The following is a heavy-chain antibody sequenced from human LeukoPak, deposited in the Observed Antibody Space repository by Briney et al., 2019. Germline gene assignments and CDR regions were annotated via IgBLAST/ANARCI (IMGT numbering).Heavy chain of an antibody. J-gene: IGHJ4*02. CDR2: IYYSGST. CDR1: GGSISSGDYY. CDR3: ARERRDIVVVPAAERPINYFDY. V-gene: IGHV4-30-4*01. Sequence: SETLSLTCTVSGGSISSGDYYWSWIRQPPGKGLEWIGYIYYSGSTYYNPSLKSRVTISVDTSKNQFSLKLSSVTAADTAVYYCARERRDIVVVPAAERPINYFDYWGQGTLVTVSS. D-gene: IGHD2-2*01.